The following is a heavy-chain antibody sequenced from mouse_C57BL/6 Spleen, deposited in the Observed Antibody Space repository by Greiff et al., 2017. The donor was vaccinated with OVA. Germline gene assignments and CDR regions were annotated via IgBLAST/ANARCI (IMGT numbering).Heavy chain of an antibody. Sequence: QVQLQQPGAELVRPGSSVTLSCKASGYTFTSYWMHWVQQRPIQGLEWIGNIDPSDSETHYNQKFKDKATLTVDKSSSTAYMQLSSLTSEDSAVYYCASTKRFDYDGTWFAYWGQGTLVTVSA. J-gene: IGHJ3*01. CDR3: ASTKRFDYDGTWFAY. V-gene: IGHV1-52*01. D-gene: IGHD2-4*01. CDR1: GYTFTSYW. CDR2: IDPSDSET.